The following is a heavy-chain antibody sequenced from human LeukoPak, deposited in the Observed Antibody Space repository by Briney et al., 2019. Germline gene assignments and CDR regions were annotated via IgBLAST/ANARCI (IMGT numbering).Heavy chain of an antibody. Sequence: GGSLRLSCAASGFTFSSYAMSWVRQAPGKGLEWVSAISGNGGSTYYADSVKGRFTISRDNSKNTLYLQMNSLRAEDTAVYYCAKIRYYYDSSGYIYWGQGTLVTVSS. CDR1: GFTFSSYA. CDR2: ISGNGGST. J-gene: IGHJ4*01. D-gene: IGHD3-22*01. CDR3: AKIRYYYDSSGYIY. V-gene: IGHV3-23*01.